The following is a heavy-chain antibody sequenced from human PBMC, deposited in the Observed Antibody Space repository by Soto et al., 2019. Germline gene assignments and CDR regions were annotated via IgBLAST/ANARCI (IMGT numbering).Heavy chain of an antibody. J-gene: IGHJ4*02. D-gene: IGHD2-2*01. V-gene: IGHV4-31*03. CDR1: GGSISSGGYY. CDR3: ARGPGSMAKIDS. CDR2: IYYSGST. Sequence: QVQLQESGPGLVKPSQTLSLTCTVSGGSISSGGYYWSWIRQHPGKGLEWIGYIYYSGSTYYNPSPTSRVTISVDTSKNQFSLKLSSVTAADTAVYYCARGPGSMAKIDSWGQGTLVTVSS.